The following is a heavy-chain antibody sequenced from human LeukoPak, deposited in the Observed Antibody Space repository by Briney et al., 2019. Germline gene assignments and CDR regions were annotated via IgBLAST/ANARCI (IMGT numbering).Heavy chain of an antibody. V-gene: IGHV4-39*01. CDR1: GGSISSSSYY. D-gene: IGHD3-10*01. CDR2: IVYSGST. J-gene: IGHJ4*02. CDR3: SGEYYYGSLGEFDY. Sequence: KPSETLSLTCTVPGGSISSSSYYWGWIRQPPGKGLEWIGSIVYSGSTYYNPSLKSRVTISVNTSKNQFSLKLSSVTAADTAVYYCSGEYYYGSLGEFDYWGQGTLVTVSS.